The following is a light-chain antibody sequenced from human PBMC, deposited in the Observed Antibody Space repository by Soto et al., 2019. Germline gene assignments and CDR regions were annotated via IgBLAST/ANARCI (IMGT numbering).Light chain of an antibody. Sequence: QSALTQPASVSGSPGQSITISCTGTSSGVGGYNYVSWYQQHPGKAPKLMIYDVSNRPPGVSNRFSGSKSGNTASLSIAGLQSEDEADYYCSSYTSSSTPVVFGGGTKLTVL. CDR1: SSGVGGYNY. J-gene: IGLJ2*01. V-gene: IGLV2-14*01. CDR3: SSYTSSSTPVV. CDR2: DVS.